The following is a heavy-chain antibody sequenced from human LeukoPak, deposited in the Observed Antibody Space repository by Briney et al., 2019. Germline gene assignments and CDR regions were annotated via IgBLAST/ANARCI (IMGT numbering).Heavy chain of an antibody. D-gene: IGHD4-17*01. CDR1: GGSISSGGYY. CDR2: IYYSGST. J-gene: IGHJ5*02. V-gene: IGHV4-31*03. Sequence: PSETLSLTCTVSGGSISSGGYYWSWIRQHPGKGLEWIGYIYYSGSTYYNPSLKSRVTISVDTSKNQFSLKLSSVTAADTAVYYCARATFYGDYPWFDPWGQGTLVTVSS. CDR3: ARATFYGDYPWFDP.